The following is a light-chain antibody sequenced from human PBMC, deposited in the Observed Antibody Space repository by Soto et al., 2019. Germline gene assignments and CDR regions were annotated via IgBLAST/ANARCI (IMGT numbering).Light chain of an antibody. J-gene: IGKJ4*01. CDR3: QPSLSAPLT. CDR2: TAS. CDR1: QNIKKF. V-gene: IGKV1-39*01. Sequence: DIQMTQSPTSLSAPVGDSVTITCRASQNIKKFLNWYQQKPGKAPKLLIYTASSVQAGFPSRFSGSGSGTNFTLTISSLQPEDFATYSCQPSLSAPLTFGGGTRVEI.